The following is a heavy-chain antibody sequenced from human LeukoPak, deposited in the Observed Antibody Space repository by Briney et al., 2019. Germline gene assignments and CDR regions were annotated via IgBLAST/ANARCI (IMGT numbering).Heavy chain of an antibody. CDR2: ISWNSGSI. J-gene: IGHJ4*02. V-gene: IGHV3-9*01. CDR3: ASRGLRFLVY. D-gene: IGHD3-3*01. Sequence: PGRSLRLSCAASGFTFDDYAMHWVRQAPGKGLEWVSGISWNSGSIGYADSVKGRFTISRDNAKNSLYLQMNSLRAEDTAVYYCASRGLRFLVYWGQGTLVTVSS. CDR1: GFTFDDYA.